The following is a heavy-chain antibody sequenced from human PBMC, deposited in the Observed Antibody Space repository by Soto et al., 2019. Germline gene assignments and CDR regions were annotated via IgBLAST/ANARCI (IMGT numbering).Heavy chain of an antibody. D-gene: IGHD6-19*01. CDR1: GGSISSYY. CDR3: ARVAGGSGWYVDS. CDR2: IYYSGST. Sequence: SETLSLTCTGSGGSISSYYWSWIRQPPGKGLEWIGYIYYSGSTNYNPSLKSRVTISVDTSKNQFSLKLSSVTAADTAVYYCARVAGGSGWYVDSWGQGTLVTVSS. J-gene: IGHJ4*02. V-gene: IGHV4-59*01.